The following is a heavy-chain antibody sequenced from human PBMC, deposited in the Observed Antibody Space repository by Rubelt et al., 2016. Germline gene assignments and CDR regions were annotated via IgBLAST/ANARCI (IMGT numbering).Heavy chain of an antibody. CDR1: GGSISSSDYY. CDR2: VFYSGDP. CDR3: ARVIIPAGNDY. J-gene: IGHJ4*02. V-gene: IGHV4-39*07. Sequence: QLQLQESGPGLVQPSETMSLTCTVSGGSISSSDYYWGSIRQPPGKGLEWIGSVFYSGDPFYTPSPKSPSPISVDTSTNQISLKLSSVTAADTAVYYWARVIIPAGNDYWGQGILVTVSS. D-gene: IGHD2-2*01.